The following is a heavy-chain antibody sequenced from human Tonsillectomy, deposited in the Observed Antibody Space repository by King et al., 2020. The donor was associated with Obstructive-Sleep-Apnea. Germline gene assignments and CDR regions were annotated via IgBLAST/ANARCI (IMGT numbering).Heavy chain of an antibody. CDR3: AKGYALRDWYFDL. J-gene: IGHJ2*01. Sequence: VQLVESGGGLVQPGGSLRLSCAASVFTFSSYAMSWVRQAPGKGLEWVSAISGRWGSTYYAESVKGRFTISRDNSKNTLDLQRNSLRAEDTAVYYCAKGYALRDWYFDLWGRGTLVTVSS. D-gene: IGHD2-2*01. CDR2: ISGRWGST. V-gene: IGHV3-23*04. CDR1: VFTFSSYA.